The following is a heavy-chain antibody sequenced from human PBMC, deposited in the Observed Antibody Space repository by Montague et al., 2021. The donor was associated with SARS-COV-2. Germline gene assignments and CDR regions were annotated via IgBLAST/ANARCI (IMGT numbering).Heavy chain of an antibody. Sequence: SLRLSCAASGFTFSDYYMSWIRQAPGKGLEWVSYIGSSSNTIYYADSVKGRFTISRDNAKNSLYLQMNSLRAEDTAVYYCARDGVVGVRFDYWGQGTLVTVSS. V-gene: IGHV3-11*01. D-gene: IGHD1-26*01. CDR2: IGSSSNTI. CDR3: ARDGVVGVRFDY. J-gene: IGHJ4*02. CDR1: GFTFSDYY.